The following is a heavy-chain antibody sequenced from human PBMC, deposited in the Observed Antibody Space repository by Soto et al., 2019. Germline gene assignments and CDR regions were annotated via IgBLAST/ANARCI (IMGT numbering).Heavy chain of an antibody. CDR1: GYTFTSYG. CDR2: ISAYNGNT. D-gene: IGHD3-9*01. Sequence: QVQLVQSGAEVKKPGASVKVSCKASGYTFTSYGISWVRQAPGQGLEWMGWISAYNGNTNYEQKLQGRVTMTTATSTSTAYMELRSLRSDDTAVYYCARDPMYYDILTGHISDYYFDYWGQGTLVTVSS. V-gene: IGHV1-18*01. J-gene: IGHJ4*02. CDR3: ARDPMYYDILTGHISDYYFDY.